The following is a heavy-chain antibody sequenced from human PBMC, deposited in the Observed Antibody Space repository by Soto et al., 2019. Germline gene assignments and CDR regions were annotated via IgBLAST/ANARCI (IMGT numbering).Heavy chain of an antibody. D-gene: IGHD3-22*01. Sequence: ALVKVSCKASGGTFSTYTMTWVRQAPGQGLEWMGGIIPLFGTANYAQKFQGRVTITADESTSTVYMELSSLRSEDTAVYYCARSQDSSGYWNNCFDPWGQGTLVTVSS. V-gene: IGHV1-69*13. CDR2: IIPLFGTA. J-gene: IGHJ5*02. CDR1: GGTFSTYT. CDR3: ARSQDSSGYWNNCFDP.